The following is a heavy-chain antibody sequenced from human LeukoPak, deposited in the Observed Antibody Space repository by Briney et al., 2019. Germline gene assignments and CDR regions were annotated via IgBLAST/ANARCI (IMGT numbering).Heavy chain of an antibody. J-gene: IGHJ2*01. D-gene: IGHD4-17*01. CDR3: ARAVADYAHWYFDL. CDR2: IYYSGST. Sequence: SETLSLTCTVSGGSISSGGYYWSWIRQPPGKGLEWIGYIYYSGSTNYNPSPKSRVTISVDTSKNQFSLKLSSVTAADTAVYYCARAVADYAHWYFDLWGRGTLVTVSS. CDR1: GGSISSGGYY. V-gene: IGHV4-61*08.